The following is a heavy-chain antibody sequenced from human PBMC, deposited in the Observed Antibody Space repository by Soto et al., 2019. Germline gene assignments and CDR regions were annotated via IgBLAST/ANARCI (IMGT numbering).Heavy chain of an antibody. D-gene: IGHD5-12*01. CDR2: IYAGDSDT. J-gene: IGHJ6*02. Sequence: GESLKISCKGSGYSFTSYWIGWVRQMPGKGLEWMGIIYAGDSDTRYSPSFQGQVTISADKSISTAYLQWSSLKASDTAMYYCARLIGRVATGRQYYSYGMDVWGQGTTVTVSS. CDR3: ARLIGRVATGRQYYSYGMDV. CDR1: GYSFTSYW. V-gene: IGHV5-51*01.